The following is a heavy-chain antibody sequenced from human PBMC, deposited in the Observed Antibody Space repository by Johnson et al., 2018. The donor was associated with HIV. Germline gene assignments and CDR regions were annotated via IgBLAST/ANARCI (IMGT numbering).Heavy chain of an antibody. CDR2: IYSGGRT. D-gene: IGHD5-18*01. CDR1: GFTVSSNY. Sequence: MLLVESGGGLIQPGGSLRLSCAASGFTVSSNYMSWVRQAPGKGLEWVSLIYSGGRTYYADSVQGRFTISRDNSKNTLYLQMNSLRAEDTAVYYCARVRGYSYGAHAFDIWGQGTMVTVSS. V-gene: IGHV3-66*03. J-gene: IGHJ3*02. CDR3: ARVRGYSYGAHAFDI.